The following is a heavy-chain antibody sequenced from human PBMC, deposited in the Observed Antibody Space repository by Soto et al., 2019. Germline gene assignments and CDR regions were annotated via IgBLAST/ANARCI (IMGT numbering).Heavy chain of an antibody. V-gene: IGHV3-23*01. Sequence: GGSLRLSCAASGFTFSSYAMSWVRQAPGKGLEWVSAISGSGGSTYYADSVKGRFTISRDNSKNTLYLQMNSLRAEDTAVYYCAKGPRTIFGVVTSRYYYGMDVWGQGTTVTVSS. CDR2: ISGSGGST. D-gene: IGHD3-3*01. J-gene: IGHJ6*02. CDR1: GFTFSSYA. CDR3: AKGPRTIFGVVTSRYYYGMDV.